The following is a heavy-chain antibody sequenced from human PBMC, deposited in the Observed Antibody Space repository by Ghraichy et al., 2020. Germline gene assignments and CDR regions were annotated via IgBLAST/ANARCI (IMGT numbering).Heavy chain of an antibody. J-gene: IGHJ4*02. CDR1: GGSFSGYY. CDR3: ARGKRWLQLRGGFDY. V-gene: IGHV4-34*01. Sequence: SETLSLTCAVHGGSFSGYYWSWIRQPPGKGLEWIGEINHSGSTNYNPSLKSRVTISVDTSKNQFSLKLSSVTAADTAVYYCARGKRWLQLRGGFDYWGQGTLVTVSS. CDR2: INHSGST. D-gene: IGHD5-24*01.